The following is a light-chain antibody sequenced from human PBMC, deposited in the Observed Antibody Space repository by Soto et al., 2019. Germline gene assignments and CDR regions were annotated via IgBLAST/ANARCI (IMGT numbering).Light chain of an antibody. Sequence: DIQMTQSPSALSASVGGKITITCRANQSISSWLAWYQQQPGKAPSLLIYRASTLESGVPSRFSGSGSGTEFSLTISGLQPDDFATYYCQQYKTYSFGVGTQVEIK. CDR1: QSISSW. CDR2: RAS. J-gene: IGKJ4*01. CDR3: QQYKTYS. V-gene: IGKV1-5*03.